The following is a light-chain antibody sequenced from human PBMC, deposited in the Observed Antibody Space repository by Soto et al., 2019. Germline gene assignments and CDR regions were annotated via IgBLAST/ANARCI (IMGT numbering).Light chain of an antibody. V-gene: IGKV3-20*01. Sequence: IVLSKSPDTLSLSLGERATLSCRASQTISSSYFAWYQQKPGQAPRLLISGASSRATGIPDRFSGSGSGTYFTLTISRLEPEDWAVYYCHQYGSSPFTFGPGTKVDIK. CDR1: QTISSSY. J-gene: IGKJ3*01. CDR3: HQYGSSPFT. CDR2: GAS.